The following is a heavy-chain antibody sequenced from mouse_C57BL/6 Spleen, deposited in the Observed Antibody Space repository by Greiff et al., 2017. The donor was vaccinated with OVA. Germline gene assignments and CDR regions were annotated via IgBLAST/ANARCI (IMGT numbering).Heavy chain of an antibody. CDR2: INPSSGYT. CDR3: ARAHYGYDEGPDY. D-gene: IGHD2-2*01. CDR1: GYTFTSYT. J-gene: IGHJ2*01. Sequence: QVQLKQSGAELARPGASVKMSCKASGYTFTSYTMHWVKQRPGQGLEWIGYINPSSGYTKYNQKFKDKATLTADKSSSTAYMQLSSLTSEDSAVYYGARAHYGYDEGPDYWGQGTTLTVSS. V-gene: IGHV1-4*01.